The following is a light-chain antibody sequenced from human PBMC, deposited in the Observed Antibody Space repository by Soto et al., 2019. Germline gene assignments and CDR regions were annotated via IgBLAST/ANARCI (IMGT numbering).Light chain of an antibody. V-gene: IGKV3-11*01. Sequence: EIVLAQSPDTPSLSPGERATLSCWASHSVTTHLAWFQQRPGQTPRLLIYDASTRAPGIPARFSGRGSGADFTLTISSLEPEDFAVYYCQQRSDSITFGQGTRLEIK. J-gene: IGKJ5*01. CDR3: QQRSDSIT. CDR1: HSVTTH. CDR2: DAS.